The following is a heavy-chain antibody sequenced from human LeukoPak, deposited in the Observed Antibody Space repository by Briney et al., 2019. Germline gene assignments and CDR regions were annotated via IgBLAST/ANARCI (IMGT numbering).Heavy chain of an antibody. J-gene: IGHJ4*02. V-gene: IGHV3-9*01. CDR2: VGWNSGTI. CDR3: AKGRGYSYGTELDY. Sequence: PGMSLRLSCAASGFTFDDYAMHWVRQAPGKGLEWVSGVGWNSGTIGYADSVKGRFTISRDNAKNSLYLQMNSLRAEDTALYYGAKGRGYSYGTELDYWGQGTLVTVSS. D-gene: IGHD5-18*01. CDR1: GFTFDDYA.